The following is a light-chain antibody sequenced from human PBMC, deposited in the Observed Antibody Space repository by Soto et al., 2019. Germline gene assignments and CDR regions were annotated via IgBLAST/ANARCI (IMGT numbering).Light chain of an antibody. CDR2: EVS. CDR3: CSYAAFTLV. CDR1: SSDVGGYNY. J-gene: IGLJ2*01. Sequence: QSALTQPPSASGSPGQSVTISCTGTSSDVGGYNYVSWYQQHPGKAPKLMIYEVSKRPSGVPDRFSGSKSGNSASLTVSGLQADDEAAYYCCSYAAFTLVFGGGTNLTVL. V-gene: IGLV2-8*01.